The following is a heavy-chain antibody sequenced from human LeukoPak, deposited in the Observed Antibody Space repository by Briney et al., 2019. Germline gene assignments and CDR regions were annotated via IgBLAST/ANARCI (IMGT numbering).Heavy chain of an antibody. J-gene: IGHJ3*02. CDR2: ISSESTYI. V-gene: IGHV3-21*01. Sequence: GGSLRLSCAASGFTFSIYSMNWVRQAPGKGLEWVSSISSESTYIYQADSVKGRFTISRDNSKNTLYLQMNSLRAEDTAVYYCARIETVADAFDIWGQGTLVTVSS. CDR3: ARIETVADAFDI. CDR1: GFTFSIYS. D-gene: IGHD1-1*01.